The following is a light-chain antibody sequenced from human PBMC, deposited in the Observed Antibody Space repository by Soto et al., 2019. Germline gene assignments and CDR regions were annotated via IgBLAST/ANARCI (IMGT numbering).Light chain of an antibody. CDR2: DAS. J-gene: IGKJ1*01. CDR1: QSVNGN. CDR3: QQYNTWLWT. Sequence: EVVMTQSRATLSVSPGERATLSCRASQSVNGNLAWYQQKPGQAPRLLIHDASNRATGIPARFSGSGFGTEFILTISSLQSEDFAVYYCQQYNTWLWTFGQGTKVEI. V-gene: IGKV3-15*01.